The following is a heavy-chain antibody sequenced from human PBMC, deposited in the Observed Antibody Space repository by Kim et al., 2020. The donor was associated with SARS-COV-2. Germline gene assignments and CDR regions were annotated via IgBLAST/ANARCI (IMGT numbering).Heavy chain of an antibody. CDR3: ARGQGSTIFGVVISPFYPHLTPRWGMDV. J-gene: IGHJ6*02. V-gene: IGHV7-4-1*02. CDR1: GYTFTSYA. CDR2: INTNTGNP. Sequence: ASVKVSCKASGYTFTSYAMNWVRQAPGQGLEWMGWINTNTGNPTYAQGFTGRFVFSLDTSVSTAYLQISSLKAEDTAVYYCARGQGSTIFGVVISPFYPHLTPRWGMDVWGQGTTVTVSS. D-gene: IGHD3-3*01.